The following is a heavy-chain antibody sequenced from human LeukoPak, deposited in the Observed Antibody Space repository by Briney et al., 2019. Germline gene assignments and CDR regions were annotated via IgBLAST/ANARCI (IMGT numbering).Heavy chain of an antibody. J-gene: IGHJ2*01. CDR2: IKQDGSEQ. D-gene: IGHD5-12*01. V-gene: IGHV3-7*01. CDR3: ARVRKYSGYYSWYFDL. Sequence: PGGSLRLSCAPSGFSFSSYWMAWVRQAPGKGLEWVGNIKQDGSEQYYVDSLQGRFTISRDNAKNSLYLQMNSLRAGDTAVYYCARVRKYSGYYSWYFDLWGRGTLVTVSS. CDR1: GFSFSSYW.